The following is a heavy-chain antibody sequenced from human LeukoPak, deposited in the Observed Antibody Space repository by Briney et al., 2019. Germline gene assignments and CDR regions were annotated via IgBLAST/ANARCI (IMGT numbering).Heavy chain of an antibody. J-gene: IGHJ6*03. Sequence: GGSLRLSCTASGFTFGDYAMSWVRQAPGKGLEWVGFIRSKAYGGATEYAASVKGRFTISRDDSKSIAYLQMNSLKTEDTAVYYCTRDGWGTSYLYYYYMDVWGKGTTVTISS. CDR2: IRSKAYGGAT. CDR1: GFTFGDYA. D-gene: IGHD2-2*02. CDR3: TRDGWGTSYLYYYYMDV. V-gene: IGHV3-49*04.